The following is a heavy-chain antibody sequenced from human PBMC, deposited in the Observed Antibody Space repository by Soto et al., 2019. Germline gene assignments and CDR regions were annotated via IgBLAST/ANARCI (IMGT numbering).Heavy chain of an antibody. J-gene: IGHJ6*02. CDR1: GYSVSSSDYY. CDR3: ARSYYDILTGYSTRYYYYYYGMDV. D-gene: IGHD3-9*01. Sequence: SETLSLTCSVSGYSVSSSDYYWAWIRQPPGKGLEWIGSMLYSGLTYYNPSLKSRVTLSVDTSKNQFSVRLNSVTASDTAVYYCARSYYDILTGYSTRYYYYYYGMDVWGQGTTVT. CDR2: MLYSGLT. V-gene: IGHV4-39*01.